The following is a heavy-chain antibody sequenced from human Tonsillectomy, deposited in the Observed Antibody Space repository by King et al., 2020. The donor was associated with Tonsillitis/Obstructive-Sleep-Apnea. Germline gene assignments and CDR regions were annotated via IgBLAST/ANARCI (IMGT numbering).Heavy chain of an antibody. CDR2: INPNNGGT. D-gene: IGHD4-17*01. V-gene: IGHV1-2*02. CDR1: GYTFTGYY. Sequence: QLVQSGAEVKKPGASVKVSCKASGYTFTGYYIHWVRQAPGQGLEWMGWINPNNGGTKYAQKFQGRVTVTRETSISTAYMELSSLRADDTAVYFCTRRTVTDGFDYWGQGTLVTVSS. CDR3: TRRTVTDGFDY. J-gene: IGHJ4*02.